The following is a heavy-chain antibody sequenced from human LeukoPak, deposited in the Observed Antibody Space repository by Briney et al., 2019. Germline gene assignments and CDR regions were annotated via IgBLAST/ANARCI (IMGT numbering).Heavy chain of an antibody. D-gene: IGHD2-2*01. CDR1: GGSISSQY. Sequence: PETLSLTYTVSGGSISSQYWSWIRQPAGKGLEWIGRTYASGSTNYNPSLKSRVTMSVDTSKNQFSLKLSSVTAADTAVFYCTKDTYCSVTTCNGGRGDYWGQGILVTVSS. CDR2: TYASGST. CDR3: TKDTYCSVTTCNGGRGDY. V-gene: IGHV4-4*07. J-gene: IGHJ4*02.